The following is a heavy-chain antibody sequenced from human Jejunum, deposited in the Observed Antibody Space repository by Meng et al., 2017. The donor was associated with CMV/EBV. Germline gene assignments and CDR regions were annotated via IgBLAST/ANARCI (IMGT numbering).Heavy chain of an antibody. J-gene: IGHJ4*02. D-gene: IGHD3-10*01. V-gene: IGHV3-21*01. CDR2: ITGDSNVI. CDR3: ARDPDHGHGGSGRCLDS. Sequence: FTIFGMHWVRQAPGGGLEWVSFITGDSNVIRYADSVKGRFSISRDNAKNSLYLQMNSLRAADTALYYCARDPDHGHGGSGRCLDSWGQGTLVTVSS. CDR1: FTIFG.